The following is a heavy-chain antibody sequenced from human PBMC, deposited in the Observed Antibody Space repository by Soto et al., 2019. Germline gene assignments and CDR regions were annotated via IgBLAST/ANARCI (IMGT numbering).Heavy chain of an antibody. CDR3: GVATGWIFDY. CDR1: GFTFTTYW. V-gene: IGHV3-7*01. D-gene: IGHD6-19*01. CDR2: INQDGSEK. J-gene: IGHJ4*02. Sequence: EVLLLESGGGLVQPGGSLRLSCTASGFTFTTYWMGWVRRAPGKGLEFVANINQDGSEKHYVDSVKGRFTISRDNAKNSLFLQMNSLRVEDTAVYYCGVATGWIFDYWGQGSLVTVSS.